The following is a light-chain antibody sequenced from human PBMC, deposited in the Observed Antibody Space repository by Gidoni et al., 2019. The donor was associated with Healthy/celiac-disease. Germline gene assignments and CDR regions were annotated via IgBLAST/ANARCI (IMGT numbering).Light chain of an antibody. J-gene: IGLJ2*01. CDR2: EGS. V-gene: IGLV2-23*01. Sequence: QSALTQPASVSGSPGQSITISCTGTSSDVVRYNLVSWYPQHPGKAPKLMIYEGSKRPSGVSNRFSGSKSGNTASLTISGLQAEDEADYYCCSYAGSSTVVFGGGTKLTVL. CDR3: CSYAGSSTVV. CDR1: SSDVVRYNL.